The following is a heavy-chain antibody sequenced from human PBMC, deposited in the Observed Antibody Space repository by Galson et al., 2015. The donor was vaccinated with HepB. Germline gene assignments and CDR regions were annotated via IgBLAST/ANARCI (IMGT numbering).Heavy chain of an antibody. Sequence: SVKVSCKASGYTFTGYAMHWVRQAPGQRLEWMGWINAGNGNTKYSQKFQGRVTITRDTSASTAYMELSSLRSEDTAVYYCARDPYYGSGSYYNVGDAFDIWGQGTMVTVSS. CDR2: INAGNGNT. D-gene: IGHD3-10*01. V-gene: IGHV1-3*01. J-gene: IGHJ3*02. CDR3: ARDPYYGSGSYYNVGDAFDI. CDR1: GYTFTGYA.